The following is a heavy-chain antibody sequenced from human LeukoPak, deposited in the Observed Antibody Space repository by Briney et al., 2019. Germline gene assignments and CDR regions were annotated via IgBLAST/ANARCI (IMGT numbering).Heavy chain of an antibody. V-gene: IGHV3-33*01. J-gene: IGHJ4*02. CDR3: ARSDYYDSSGYSDY. Sequence: GRSLRLSCAASGFTFSSYGMHWVRQAPGKGLEWVAVIWYDGSNKYYADSVKGRFTISRDNSKNTLYLQMNSLRAEDTAVYYCARSDYYDSSGYSDYWGQGTLVTVPS. D-gene: IGHD3-22*01. CDR2: IWYDGSNK. CDR1: GFTFSSYG.